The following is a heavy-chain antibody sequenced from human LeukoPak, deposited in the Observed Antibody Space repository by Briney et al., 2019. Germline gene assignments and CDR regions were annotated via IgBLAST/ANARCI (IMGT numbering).Heavy chain of an antibody. CDR3: AREAYGGNGVDY. Sequence: GGSLRLSCEASGFTFSSYWMHWVRQAPGKGLVWVSRINSDGSSTSYADSEKGRFTISRDNAKNTPYLQMNSLRAEDTAVYYCAREAYGGNGVDYWGQGTLVTVSS. J-gene: IGHJ4*02. CDR1: GFTFSSYW. V-gene: IGHV3-74*01. D-gene: IGHD4-23*01. CDR2: INSDGSST.